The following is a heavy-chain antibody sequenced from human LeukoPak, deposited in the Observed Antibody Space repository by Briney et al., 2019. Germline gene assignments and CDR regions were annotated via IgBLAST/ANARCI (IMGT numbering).Heavy chain of an antibody. D-gene: IGHD1-26*01. CDR1: GGSISSSSYY. CDR3: ARRVGATTNWFDY. CDR2: IYYSGST. V-gene: IGHV4-39*01. Sequence: SETLSLTCTVSGGSISSSSYYWGWIRQPPGKGLVWIGSIYYSGSTYYNPSLKSRVTISVDTSKNQFSLKLSSVTAADTAVYYCARRVGATTNWFDYWGQGTLVTVSS. J-gene: IGHJ4*02.